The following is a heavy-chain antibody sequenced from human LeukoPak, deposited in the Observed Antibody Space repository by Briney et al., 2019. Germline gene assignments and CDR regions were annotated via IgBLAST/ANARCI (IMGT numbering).Heavy chain of an antibody. CDR3: AHFGYCSSTSCPREAFDI. CDR1: GFTFSNYA. D-gene: IGHD2-2*03. CDR2: LSGSGANT. V-gene: IGHV3-23*01. J-gene: IGHJ3*02. Sequence: PGGSLRLSCAASGFTFSNYALSWVRQAPGKGLEWVSVLSGSGANTYYADSVKGRFTISRDNSKNTLYLQMNSLRAEDTAVYYCAHFGYCSSTSCPREAFDIWGQGTMVTVSS.